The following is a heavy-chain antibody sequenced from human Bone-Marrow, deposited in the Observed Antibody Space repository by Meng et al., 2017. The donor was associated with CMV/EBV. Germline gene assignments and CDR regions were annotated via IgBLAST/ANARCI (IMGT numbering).Heavy chain of an antibody. CDR3: ARDLLAAFGVVTLYYYYGMDV. J-gene: IGHJ6*02. V-gene: IGHV4-39*07. Sequence: WVRQAPGKGLEWIGSIYYSGSTYYNPSLKSRVTISVDTSKNQFSLKLSSVTAADTAVYYCARDLLAAFGVVTLYYYYGMDVWGQGTTVTVSS. CDR2: IYYSGST. D-gene: IGHD3-3*01.